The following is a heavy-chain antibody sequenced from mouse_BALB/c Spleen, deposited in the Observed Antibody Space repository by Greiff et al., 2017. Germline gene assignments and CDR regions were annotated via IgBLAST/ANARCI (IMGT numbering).Heavy chain of an antibody. CDR1: GYTFTSYY. D-gene: IGHD1-1*01. V-gene: IGHV1S81*02. Sequence: VQLQESGAELVKPGASVKLSCKASGYTFTSYYMYWVKQRPGQGLEWIGEINPSNGGTNFNEKFKSKATLTVDKSSSTAYMQLSSLTSEDSAVYYCTRVNYDYGSSYPDDWGQGTTLTVSS. J-gene: IGHJ2*01. CDR3: TRVNYDYGSSYPDD. CDR2: INPSNGGT.